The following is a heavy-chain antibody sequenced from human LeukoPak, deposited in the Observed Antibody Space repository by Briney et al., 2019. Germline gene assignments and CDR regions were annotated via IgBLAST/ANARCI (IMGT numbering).Heavy chain of an antibody. Sequence: SETLSLTCTVSGASISSYYWSWIRQPPGKGLEWIGYIYYSGSTNYNPSLKSRVTLSVDTSKNQFSMKLSSVTAADTAVYYCAGTVAGRYYGMDVWGQGTTVTVSS. D-gene: IGHD6-19*01. CDR1: GASISSYY. CDR3: AGTVAGRYYGMDV. J-gene: IGHJ6*02. CDR2: IYYSGST. V-gene: IGHV4-59*01.